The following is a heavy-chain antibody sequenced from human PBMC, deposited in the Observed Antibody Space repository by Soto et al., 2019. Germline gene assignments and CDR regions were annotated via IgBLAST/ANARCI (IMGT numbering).Heavy chain of an antibody. D-gene: IGHD2-21*01. CDR1: GLTFSSYW. V-gene: IGHV3-74*03. CDR3: VRDMQLWRLDS. J-gene: IGHJ4*02. CDR2: INTDGSVA. Sequence: GGSLILSCAASGLTFSSYWMHWVRQAPGKGLVWVSRINTDGSVAMYVDSVKGRLTISRDNAKNTLYLHMNSLRAEDTAVYYCVRDMQLWRLDSWGRGTLVTVSS.